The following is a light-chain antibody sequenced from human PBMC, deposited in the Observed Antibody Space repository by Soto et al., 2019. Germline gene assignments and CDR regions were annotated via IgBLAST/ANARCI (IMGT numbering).Light chain of an antibody. CDR1: HDITSY. V-gene: IGKV1-33*01. CDR3: QKCDYLPI. CDR2: DAS. J-gene: IGKJ3*01. Sequence: DIQMTQSPSSLSASVGDRVTITCQASHDITSYLTWYQHKTGKAPKLLIYDASILEAGVPSRFSGSGSGTDFTCTISSLQPEDVATYYCQKCDYLPIFGPGTTVDFK.